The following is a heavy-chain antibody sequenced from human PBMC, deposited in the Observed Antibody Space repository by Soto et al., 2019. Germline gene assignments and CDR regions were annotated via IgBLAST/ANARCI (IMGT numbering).Heavy chain of an antibody. CDR2: IWSDGSGK. Sequence: HPGGSLRLSCAASGFTFSSYGMHWVRQAPGKGLEWVAVIWSDGSGKYYADSVRGRFTISRDNSKNSLYLQMNSLRAEDTAVYYCARGRGDLGYFDWLLLSVDGPSYNWFDPWGQGTLVTVSS. CDR1: GFTFSSYG. D-gene: IGHD3-9*01. V-gene: IGHV3-33*01. J-gene: IGHJ5*02. CDR3: ARGRGDLGYFDWLLLSVDGPSYNWFDP.